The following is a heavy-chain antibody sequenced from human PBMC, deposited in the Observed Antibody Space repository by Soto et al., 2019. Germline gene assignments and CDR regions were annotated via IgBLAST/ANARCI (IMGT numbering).Heavy chain of an antibody. Sequence: GGSLRLSCAVSGFTFSSYWMHWVRQAPGKGLVWVSRINSDGSSTSYADSVKGRFTISRDNAKNTLYLQMNSLRAEDTAVYYCALEAYYDILTGYSRGGLHIWGQGTMVTVSS. CDR3: ALEAYYDILTGYSRGGLHI. D-gene: IGHD3-9*01. J-gene: IGHJ3*02. V-gene: IGHV3-74*01. CDR1: GFTFSSYW. CDR2: INSDGSST.